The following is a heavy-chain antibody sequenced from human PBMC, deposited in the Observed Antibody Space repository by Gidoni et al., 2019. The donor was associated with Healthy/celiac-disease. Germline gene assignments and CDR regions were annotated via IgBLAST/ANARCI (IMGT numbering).Heavy chain of an antibody. CDR1: GFTFSSYA. V-gene: IGHV3-23*01. Sequence: EVQLLESGGGLVQPGGSLRLSCAASGFTFSSYAMSWVRQAPGKGLEWVSAISGSGGSTYYADSVKGRFTISRDNSKNTLYLQMNSLRAEDTAVYYCAIHQHPLGPLGSSSPFDYWGQGTLVTVSS. J-gene: IGHJ4*02. D-gene: IGHD6-6*01. CDR2: ISGSGGST. CDR3: AIHQHPLGPLGSSSPFDY.